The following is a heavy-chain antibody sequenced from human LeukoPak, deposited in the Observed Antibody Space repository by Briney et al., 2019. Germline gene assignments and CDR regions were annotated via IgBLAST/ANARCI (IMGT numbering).Heavy chain of an antibody. CDR3: AKSYSGSYYYYYGMDV. CDR1: GFTFSSYA. Sequence: PGGSLRLSCAASGFTFSSYAMSWVRQAPGKGLERVSAISGSGGSTYYADSVKGRFTISRDNSKNTLYLQMNSLRAEDTAVYYCAKSYSGSYYYYYGMDVWGQGTTVTVSS. CDR2: ISGSGGST. D-gene: IGHD1-26*01. V-gene: IGHV3-23*01. J-gene: IGHJ6*02.